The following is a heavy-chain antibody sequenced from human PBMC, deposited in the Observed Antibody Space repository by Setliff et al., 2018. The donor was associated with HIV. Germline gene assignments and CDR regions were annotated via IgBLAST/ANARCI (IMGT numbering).Heavy chain of an antibody. CDR1: GDSISSSSYY. D-gene: IGHD2-2*01. CDR3: ARHHLVDPFDY. V-gene: IGHV4-39*01. J-gene: IGHJ4*01. CDR2: IFYSGST. Sequence: LSLTCTVSGDSISSSSYYWGWIRQPPGKGLEWIGRIFYSGSTYYHPSLKSRLIMSVDTSKNQFSLKLSSVTAADTAVYYCARHHLVDPFDYWGHGTLVTVS.